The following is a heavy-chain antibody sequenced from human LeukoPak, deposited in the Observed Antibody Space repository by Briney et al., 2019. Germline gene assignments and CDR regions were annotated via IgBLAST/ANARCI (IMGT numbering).Heavy chain of an antibody. V-gene: IGHV1-18*01. Sequence: ASVKVSCKASGYTFTSYGISWVRQAPGQGLEWMGWISAYNGNTNYAQKLQGRVTMTTDTSTSTAYMELRSLRSDDTAVYYCARVQNYYDSSGYYWFDPWGQGTLVTVSS. D-gene: IGHD3-22*01. CDR3: ARVQNYYDSSGYYWFDP. CDR1: GYTFTSYG. CDR2: ISAYNGNT. J-gene: IGHJ5*02.